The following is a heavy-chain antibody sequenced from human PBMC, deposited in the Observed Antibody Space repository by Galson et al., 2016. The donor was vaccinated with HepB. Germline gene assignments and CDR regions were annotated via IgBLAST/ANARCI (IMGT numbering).Heavy chain of an antibody. CDR2: IYSGGST. J-gene: IGHJ4*02. Sequence: SLRLSCAASGFTVSTNYMGWVRQAPGKGLEWVSVIYSGGSTYYADSVKGRFTISRNISKNTVYLQMNSLRAEDTAVYYCAKDGRSGYPPSYFAGYYFDYWGQGTLVTVSS. CDR3: AKDGRSGYPPSYFAGYYFDY. V-gene: IGHV3-53*01. CDR1: GFTVSTNY. D-gene: IGHD1-26*01.